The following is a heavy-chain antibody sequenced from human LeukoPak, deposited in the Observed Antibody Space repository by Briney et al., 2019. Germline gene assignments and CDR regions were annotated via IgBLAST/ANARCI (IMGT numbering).Heavy chain of an antibody. D-gene: IGHD3-22*01. CDR3: ARWGSNLNTYYYDSSGPNWFDP. Sequence: SETLSLTCAVSGGSISSSNWWSWVRQPPGKGLEWIGEIYHSGSTYYNPSLKSRVTISVDTSKNQFSLKLSSVTAADTAVYYCARWGSNLNTYYYDSSGPNWFDPWGQGTLVTVSS. CDR1: GGSISSSNW. V-gene: IGHV4-4*02. CDR2: IYHSGST. J-gene: IGHJ5*02.